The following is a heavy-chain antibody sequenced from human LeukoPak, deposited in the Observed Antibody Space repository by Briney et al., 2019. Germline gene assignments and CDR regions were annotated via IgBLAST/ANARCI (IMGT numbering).Heavy chain of an antibody. D-gene: IGHD3-9*01. CDR2: IFSGGST. Sequence: GGSLRLSCAASGFTVSSNYMSWVRQAPGKGLEWVSVIFSGGSTYYADSVKGRFTISRDNSKNTLYLQMNSLRAEDTAVYYCAKHNFGILTGTDYWGQGTLVTVSS. J-gene: IGHJ4*02. CDR3: AKHNFGILTGTDY. CDR1: GFTVSSNY. V-gene: IGHV3-66*04.